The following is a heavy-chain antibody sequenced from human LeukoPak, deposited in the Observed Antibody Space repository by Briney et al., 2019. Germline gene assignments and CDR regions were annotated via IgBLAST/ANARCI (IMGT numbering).Heavy chain of an antibody. V-gene: IGHV3-30*02. Sequence: GGSLRLSCAASGFTFSSYGMHWVRQAPGKGLEWVAVIWYDGSNKYYADSVKGRFTISRDNSKNTLYLQMSSLRAEDTAVYYCVKPITMIVVVITGFDYWGQGTLVTVSS. CDR2: IWYDGSNK. D-gene: IGHD3-22*01. CDR1: GFTFSSYG. CDR3: VKPITMIVVVITGFDY. J-gene: IGHJ4*02.